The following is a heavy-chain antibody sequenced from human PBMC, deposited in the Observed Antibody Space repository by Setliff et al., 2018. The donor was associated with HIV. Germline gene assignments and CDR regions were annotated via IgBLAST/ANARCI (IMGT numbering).Heavy chain of an antibody. J-gene: IGHJ6*04. V-gene: IGHV1-18*04. CDR1: GYTFTSYG. D-gene: IGHD4-17*01. Sequence: ASVKVSCKASGYTFTSYGISWVRQAPGQGLEWMGWISTYKGNTKYEQKFQGRVTMTTDPSTSTAYMELRSLRSDDTAIYYCARDNYDDYSRVQMDVWGKGTTVTVSS. CDR3: ARDNYDDYSRVQMDV. CDR2: ISTYKGNT.